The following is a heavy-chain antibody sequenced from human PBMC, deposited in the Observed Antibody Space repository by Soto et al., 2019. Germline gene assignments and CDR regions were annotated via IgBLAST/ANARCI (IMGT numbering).Heavy chain of an antibody. CDR1: GGYISSGGYS. CDR3: ARDLRNNYDSSGFPDY. CDR2: IYHSGST. Sequence: SETLSLTCAVSGGYISSGGYSWSWIRQPPGKGLEWIGYIYHSGSTYYNPSLKSRVTISVDKSKNQFSLKLSSVTAADTAVCYCARDLRNNYDSSGFPDYWGQGTLVTVS. V-gene: IGHV4-30-2*01. D-gene: IGHD3-22*01. J-gene: IGHJ4*02.